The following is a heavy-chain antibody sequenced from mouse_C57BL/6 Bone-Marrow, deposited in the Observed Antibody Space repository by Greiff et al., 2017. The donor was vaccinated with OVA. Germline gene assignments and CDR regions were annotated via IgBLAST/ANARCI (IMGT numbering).Heavy chain of an antibody. J-gene: IGHJ2*01. Sequence: EVQGVESGGDLVKPGGSLKLSCAASGFTFSSYGMSWVRQTPDKRLEWVATISSGGSYTYYPDSVKWRCTISRDNAKNTLYLQMSSLKSEDTAMYYCARRGYYGNYDYWGQGTTLTVSS. CDR1: GFTFSSYG. CDR2: ISSGGSYT. CDR3: ARRGYYGNYDY. V-gene: IGHV5-6*01. D-gene: IGHD2-1*01.